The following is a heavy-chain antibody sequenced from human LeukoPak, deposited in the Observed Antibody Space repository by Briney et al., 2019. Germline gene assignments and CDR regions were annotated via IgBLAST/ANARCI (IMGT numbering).Heavy chain of an antibody. V-gene: IGHV3-66*01. CDR1: GYIGSSNY. CDR2: GVIAGVI. Sequence: ASGSLRCSGTGAGYIGSSNYMTRHRPAPGVGRKGVSVGVIAGVISYADYAQGRFTSSRNNTRNTVYLQMNSLRVEDTALTSCATRGWPGNWSFGRWGRGTLVTVSS. J-gene: IGHJ2*01. D-gene: IGHD6-19*01. CDR3: ATRGWPGNWSFGR.